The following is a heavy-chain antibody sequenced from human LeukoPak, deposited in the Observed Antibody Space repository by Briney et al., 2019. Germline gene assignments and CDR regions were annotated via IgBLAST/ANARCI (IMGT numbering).Heavy chain of an antibody. CDR2: IYTSGST. Sequence: SETLSLTCTVSGGSISSYYWSWIRQPPGKGLEWIGYIYTSGSTNYNPSLKSRVTTSVDTSKNQFSLKLSSVTAADTAVYYCARGNFLPPYYYMDVWGKGTTVTVSS. CDR3: ARGNFLPPYYYMDV. V-gene: IGHV4-4*09. CDR1: GGSISSYY. J-gene: IGHJ6*03. D-gene: IGHD2/OR15-2a*01.